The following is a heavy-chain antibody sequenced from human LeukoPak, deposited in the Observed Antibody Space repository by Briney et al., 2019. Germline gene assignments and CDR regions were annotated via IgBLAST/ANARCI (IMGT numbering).Heavy chain of an antibody. D-gene: IGHD2-2*01. J-gene: IGHJ4*02. Sequence: GGSLRLSCAASGFTFSSYSMNWARQAPGKGLEWISYIGISSGNTKYADSVKGRFTISGDKAKNSVYLQMNSLRVEDTAVYYCARDTKYAFDNWGQGTLVTVSS. CDR3: ARDTKYAFDN. CDR2: IGISSGNT. V-gene: IGHV3-48*01. CDR1: GFTFSSYS.